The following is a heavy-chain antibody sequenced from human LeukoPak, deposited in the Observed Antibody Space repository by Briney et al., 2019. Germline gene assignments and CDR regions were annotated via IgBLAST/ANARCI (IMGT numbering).Heavy chain of an antibody. CDR1: GGSISSYY. D-gene: IGHD6-13*01. J-gene: IGHJ4*02. Sequence: NPSETLSLTCTVSGGSISSYYWSWIRQPPGKGLDWIGYIYYSGSTNYNPSLKSRVTISVDTSKNQFSLKLSSVTAAGTAAYYCARRDSSSCIDYWGQGTLVTVSS. CDR2: IYYSGST. CDR3: ARRDSSSCIDY. V-gene: IGHV4-59*08.